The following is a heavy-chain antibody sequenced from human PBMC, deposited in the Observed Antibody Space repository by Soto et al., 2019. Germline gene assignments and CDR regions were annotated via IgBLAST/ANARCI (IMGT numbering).Heavy chain of an antibody. Sequence: PGESLKISCAASGFTFSSYALSWVRQGPGKGLEWVSGISGSGDSKHYSDSLKGRFTISRDNSKNTLFLQMNSLRAEDTAVYYCARIPFDHVWGTDRYSPNFDYWGQGTQVTVSS. CDR2: ISGSGDSK. V-gene: IGHV3-23*01. CDR1: GFTFSSYA. CDR3: ARIPFDHVWGTDRYSPNFDY. D-gene: IGHD3-16*02. J-gene: IGHJ4*02.